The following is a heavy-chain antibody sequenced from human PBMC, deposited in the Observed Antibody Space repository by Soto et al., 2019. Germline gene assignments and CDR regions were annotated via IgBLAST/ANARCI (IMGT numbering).Heavy chain of an antibody. D-gene: IGHD6-13*01. J-gene: IGHJ2*01. CDR3: ARYNAASGTYYFDL. CDR1: GASVSSTYW. V-gene: IGHV4-4*02. Sequence: PSETLSLTCAVSGASVSSTYWWSWVRQPPGKGPEWIGEINHRGSANYNPSLKSRVTMSLDISKSQFSLRLTSVTAADTAVYFCARYNAASGTYYFDLWGRGTLVTVSS. CDR2: INHRGSA.